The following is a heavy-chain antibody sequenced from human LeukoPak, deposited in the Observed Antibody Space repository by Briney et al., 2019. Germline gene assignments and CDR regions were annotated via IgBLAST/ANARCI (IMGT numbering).Heavy chain of an antibody. CDR1: GGSISSYY. CDR3: ASHLAAAGTGWFDP. Sequence: PSETRSLTCTVSGGSISSYYWSWIRQPPGKGLEWIGYIYYSGSTNYNPSLKSRVTISVDTSKNQFSLKLSSVTAADTAVYYCASHLAAAGTGWFDPWGQGTLVTVSS. J-gene: IGHJ5*02. CDR2: IYYSGST. V-gene: IGHV4-59*08. D-gene: IGHD6-13*01.